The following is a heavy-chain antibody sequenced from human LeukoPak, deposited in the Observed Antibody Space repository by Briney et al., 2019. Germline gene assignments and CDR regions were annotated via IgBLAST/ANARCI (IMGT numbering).Heavy chain of an antibody. J-gene: IGHJ4*02. Sequence: GGSLRLSSGAPGFTFSSYAMSWVRQAPGKGLSWVSVISSSADSTYYADSVKGRFTISRDNSKNTLYLQMNNLRAEDTAVYYCAKPLEKYTYGGNFDYWGRGILVTVSS. CDR2: ISSSADST. D-gene: IGHD4-23*01. CDR3: AKPLEKYTYGGNFDY. CDR1: GFTFSSYA. V-gene: IGHV3-23*01.